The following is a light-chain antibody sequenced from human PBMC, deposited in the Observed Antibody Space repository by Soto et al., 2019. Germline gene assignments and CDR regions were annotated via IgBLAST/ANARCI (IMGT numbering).Light chain of an antibody. V-gene: IGLV2-8*01. J-gene: IGLJ2*01. CDR2: EVS. Sequence: QSALTQPPSASGSPGQSVTISCTGTSSDVGGYNFVSWYQQHPGKAPKLMIYEVSERPSGVPDRFSGSKSGNTASLTDSGLPAEDEADYYCSSYAGSNIVVFGGGTKLTVL. CDR1: SSDVGGYNF. CDR3: SSYAGSNIVV.